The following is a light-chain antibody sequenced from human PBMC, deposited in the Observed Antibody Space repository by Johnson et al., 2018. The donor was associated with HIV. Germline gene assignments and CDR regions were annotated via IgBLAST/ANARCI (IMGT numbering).Light chain of an antibody. CDR2: DNN. J-gene: IGLJ1*01. V-gene: IGLV1-51*01. CDR3: GTWDSSLSVLYV. CDR1: SSNIGNNY. Sequence: QSVLTQPPSVSAAPGQKVTISCSGSSSNIGNNYVSWYQQLPGTAPKLLIYDNNKRPSGIPDRFYGSKSGTSATLGITGLQNWDEADYYCGTWDSSLSVLYVFGTGTKVTVL.